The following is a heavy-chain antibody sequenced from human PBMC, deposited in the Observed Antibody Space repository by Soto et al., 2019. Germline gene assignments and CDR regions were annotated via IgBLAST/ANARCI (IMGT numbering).Heavy chain of an antibody. CDR2: ISWDGGST. V-gene: IGHV3-43*01. Sequence: EVQLVESGGVVVQPGGSLRLSCAASGFTFDDYTMHWVRQAPGKGLEWVSLISWDGGSTYYADSVKGRFTISRDNSKNSLYLQMNSLRTEDTALYYCAKDICPRLGDSSSSSLDYWGQGTMVTVSS. D-gene: IGHD6-6*01. J-gene: IGHJ4*02. CDR1: GFTFDDYT. CDR3: AKDICPRLGDSSSSSLDY.